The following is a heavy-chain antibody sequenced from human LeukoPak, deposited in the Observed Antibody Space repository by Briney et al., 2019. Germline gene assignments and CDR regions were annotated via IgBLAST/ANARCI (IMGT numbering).Heavy chain of an antibody. CDR3: ARGYCNGGTCYSQDY. V-gene: IGHV1-2*02. D-gene: IGHD2-15*01. J-gene: IGHJ4*02. CDR1: GYIFTDYY. CDR2: INPNSGGT. Sequence: ASMKVSCKASGYIFTDYYVHWVRQAPGQGLEWMGWINPNSGGTKYKQKFQGRVTMTRDTSISTAYMELSSLRYDDTALYYCARGYCNGGTCYSQDYWGQATLVTVSS.